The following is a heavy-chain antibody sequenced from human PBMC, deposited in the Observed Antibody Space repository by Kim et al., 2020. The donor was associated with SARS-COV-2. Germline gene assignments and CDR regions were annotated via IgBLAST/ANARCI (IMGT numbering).Heavy chain of an antibody. Sequence: GGSLRLSCAASGFTFSSYGMHWVRQAPGKGLEWVAVKSYDGSNKYYADSVKGRFTISRDNSKNTLYLQMNSLRAEDTAVYYCAKDRGSDLHYWGQGTLVTVSS. D-gene: IGHD5-12*01. V-gene: IGHV3-30*18. J-gene: IGHJ4*02. CDR3: AKDRGSDLHY. CDR1: GFTFSSYG. CDR2: KSYDGSNK.